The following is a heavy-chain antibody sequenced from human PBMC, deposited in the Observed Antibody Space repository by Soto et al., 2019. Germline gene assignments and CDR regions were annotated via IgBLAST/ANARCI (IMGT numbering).Heavy chain of an antibody. D-gene: IGHD4-17*01. Sequence: QVQLQESGPGLVKPSETLSLTCTVSGGSITNYYWNWIRQPPGKGLEWIGYIYYSGSTNYNPSLKTRVTISVDTSKNQCSLNLSSVTAPDTAVYYCARQAVNDYGDDWYFDLGGRGSLVTVSS. J-gene: IGHJ2*01. V-gene: IGHV4-59*01. CDR3: ARQAVNDYGDDWYFDL. CDR2: IYYSGST. CDR1: GGSITNYY.